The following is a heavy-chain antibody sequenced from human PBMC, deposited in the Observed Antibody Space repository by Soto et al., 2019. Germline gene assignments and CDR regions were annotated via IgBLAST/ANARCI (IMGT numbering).Heavy chain of an antibody. J-gene: IGHJ4*02. V-gene: IGHV3-72*01. CDR3: ARGAPPFDD. Sequence: EVQLVQSGGGLVQPGGSLRLSCAASGLTLSDHYMDWVRQTPGKGLEWIGRSRNKVIGYTTEYAASVKGRFTISRDDSKKPPDLEMNRPGHGHTAVYYCARGAPPFDDWGQGTLVTVSS. CDR1: GLTLSDHY. CDR2: SRNKVIGYTT.